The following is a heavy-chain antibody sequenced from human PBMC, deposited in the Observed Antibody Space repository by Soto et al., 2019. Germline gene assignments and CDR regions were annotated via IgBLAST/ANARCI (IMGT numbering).Heavy chain of an antibody. J-gene: IGHJ3*02. CDR1: GYIFTSHW. CDR3: ARALKDTFMAHHAFDI. CDR2: IYPGDSDT. Sequence: GESLKISCKGSGYIFTSHWIGWVRQMPGKGLEWLGIIYPGDSDTRYSPSFQGQVTISADKSITTAYLQWSSLKASGTAMYYCARALKDTFMAHHAFDIWGQGTRFTV. D-gene: IGHD5-18*01. V-gene: IGHV5-51*01.